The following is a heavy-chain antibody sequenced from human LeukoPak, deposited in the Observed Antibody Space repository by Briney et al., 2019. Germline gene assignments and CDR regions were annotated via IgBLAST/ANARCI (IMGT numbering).Heavy chain of an antibody. D-gene: IGHD3-22*01. V-gene: IGHV3-23*01. CDR1: GFTFSSYA. Sequence: GGSLRLSCAASGFTFSSYAMSWVRQAPGKGLEWASAISGSGGSTYYADSVKGRFTFSRDNSKNTLYLQMNSLRAEDTAVYYCAKAQYYYDSSGPPGDYWGQGTLVTVSS. CDR3: AKAQYYYDSSGPPGDY. J-gene: IGHJ4*02. CDR2: ISGSGGST.